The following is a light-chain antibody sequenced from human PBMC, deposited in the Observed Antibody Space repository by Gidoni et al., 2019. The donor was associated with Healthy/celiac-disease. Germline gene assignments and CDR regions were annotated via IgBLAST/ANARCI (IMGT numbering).Light chain of an antibody. CDR3: QQSYSTPS. Sequence: DIQMTQSPSSLSASVGDRVTITCRASQSLSSYLNWYQQKPGKAPKLLIYAASSLQSGVTSRFSGSGSGKDFTLTINSLQPEDFATYYCQQSYSTPSFGQXTKLEIK. CDR1: QSLSSY. V-gene: IGKV1-39*01. CDR2: AAS. J-gene: IGKJ2*03.